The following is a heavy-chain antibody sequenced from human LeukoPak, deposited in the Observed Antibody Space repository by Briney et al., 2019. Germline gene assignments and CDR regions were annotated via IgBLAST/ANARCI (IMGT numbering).Heavy chain of an antibody. CDR2: IYYSGST. J-gene: IGHJ6*03. CDR1: GGSISSYY. CDR3: ARGLVGSGSYGHYYYYMDV. Sequence: SETLSLTCTVSGGSISSYYWSWIRQPPGKGLEWIGYIYYSGSTNYNPSLKSRVTISVDTSKNQFSLKLSSVTAADTAVYYCARGLVGSGSYGHYYYYMDVWGKGTTVTVSS. V-gene: IGHV4-59*12. D-gene: IGHD3-10*01.